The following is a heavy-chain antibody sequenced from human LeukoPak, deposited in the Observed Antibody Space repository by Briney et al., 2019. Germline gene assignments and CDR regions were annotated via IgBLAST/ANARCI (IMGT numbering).Heavy chain of an antibody. D-gene: IGHD3-10*01. CDR2: IYYSGST. Sequence: SETLSLTCTVSGGSISSYYWGWIRQPPGKGLEWIGSIYYSGSTNYNPSLKSRVTMSVDTSKNQFSLKLSSVTAADTAVYYCARAGSPGYYYYMDVWGKGTTVTVSS. CDR3: ARAGSPGYYYYMDV. CDR1: GGSISSYY. J-gene: IGHJ6*03. V-gene: IGHV4-59*12.